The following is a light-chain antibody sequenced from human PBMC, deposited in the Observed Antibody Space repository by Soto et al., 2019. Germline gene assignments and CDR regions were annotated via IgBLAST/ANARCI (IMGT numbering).Light chain of an antibody. Sequence: ESVLTRSPGTLSLSPGEKATLSCRASQSVSSSYLAWYQQKPGQAPRLLIYGASSRATGIPDRFSGSGSGTDFTLTVIRLEPEDFAVYYCQQFGSSSWTFGQGTKVDIK. V-gene: IGKV3-20*01. J-gene: IGKJ1*01. CDR3: QQFGSSSWT. CDR2: GAS. CDR1: QSVSSSY.